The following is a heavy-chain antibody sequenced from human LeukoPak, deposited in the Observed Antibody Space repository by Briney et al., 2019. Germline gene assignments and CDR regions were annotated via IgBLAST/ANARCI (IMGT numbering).Heavy chain of an antibody. J-gene: IGHJ4*02. V-gene: IGHV4-34*01. D-gene: IGHD5-12*01. Sequence: SETLSLTCAVYGGSFSGYYWSWIRQPPGKGLEWIGEINHSGSTNYNPSLKSRVTISVDTSKDQFSLKLSSVTAADTAVYYCARGKWLRSSFDYWGQGTLVTVSS. CDR1: GGSFSGYY. CDR3: ARGKWLRSSFDY. CDR2: INHSGST.